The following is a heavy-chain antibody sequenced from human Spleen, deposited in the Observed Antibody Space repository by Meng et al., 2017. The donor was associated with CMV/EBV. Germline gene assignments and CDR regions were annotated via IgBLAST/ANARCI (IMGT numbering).Heavy chain of an antibody. V-gene: IGHV3-74*03. CDR1: GFRFSTDW. CDR3: VRDFSFGVDY. D-gene: IGHD3-10*01. CDR2: SASDGGGA. Sequence: LSWLGSGFRFSTDWRLWFRQAPGKGVVCVARSASDGGGAQYADSVMGRFTISRDNAKNTLYLQMNSLTLEDTAVYYCVRDFSFGVDYWGQGTLVTVSS. J-gene: IGHJ4*02.